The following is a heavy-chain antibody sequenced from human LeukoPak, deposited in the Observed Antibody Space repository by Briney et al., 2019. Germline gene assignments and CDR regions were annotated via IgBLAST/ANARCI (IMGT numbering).Heavy chain of an antibody. CDR3: AKVGKTTVTTDY. D-gene: IGHD4-17*01. V-gene: IGHV3-23*01. Sequence: PGGSLRLSCAASGFTFSSYAMSWVRQAPGKGLEWVSAISGSGGSTYYADSVKGRLTISRDNSKNTLYMQMNSLRAEHTAVYYCAKVGKTTVTTDYWGQGTLVTVSS. CDR2: ISGSGGST. CDR1: GFTFSSYA. J-gene: IGHJ4*02.